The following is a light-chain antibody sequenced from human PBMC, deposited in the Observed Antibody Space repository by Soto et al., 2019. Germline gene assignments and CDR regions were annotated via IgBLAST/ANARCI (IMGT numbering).Light chain of an antibody. CDR3: QKHDNAPLT. CDR1: QGIGNY. J-gene: IGKJ4*01. CDR2: TSS. Sequence: EIQMTQSPSSLCASIRDRVTTTCLSSQGIGNYLAWYQQKPGKAPKLLIYTSSTLQSGVPSRFSGSASGTDFTLTISSLQPEDVATYYCQKHDNAPLTFGGGTKVDI. V-gene: IGKV1-27*01.